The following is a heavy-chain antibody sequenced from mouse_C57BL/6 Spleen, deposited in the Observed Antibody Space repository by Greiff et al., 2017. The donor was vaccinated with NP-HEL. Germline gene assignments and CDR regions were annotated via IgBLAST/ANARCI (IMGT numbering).Heavy chain of an antibody. J-gene: IGHJ4*01. V-gene: IGHV1-19*01. CDR1: GYTFTDYY. CDR3: ARRWLLPSYYAMDY. Sequence: EVQLQQSGPVLVKPGASVKMSCKASGYTFTDYYMNWVKQSHGKSLEWIGVINPYNGGTSYNQKFKGKATLTVDKSSSTAYMELNSLTSEDSAVYYCARRWLLPSYYAMDYWGQGTSVTVSS. CDR2: INPYNGGT. D-gene: IGHD2-3*01.